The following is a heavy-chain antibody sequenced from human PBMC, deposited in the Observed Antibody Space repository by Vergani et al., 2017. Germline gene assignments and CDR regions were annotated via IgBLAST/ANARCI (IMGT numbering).Heavy chain of an antibody. V-gene: IGHV3-9*01. CDR2: ISWNSKSE. Sequence: EVHLVESGGDLVEPGRSLRLSCAASGFIFDDYAMHWVRQVPGKGLEWVSGISWNSKSEAYADSVKGRFAISRHNAKNSLYLQMNSLRPEDTAQYYCAKDHGGYCTNGNCLFGSWGQGTPVTVSS. CDR3: AKDHGGYCTNGNCLFGS. CDR1: GFIFDDYA. D-gene: IGHD2-8*01. J-gene: IGHJ4*02.